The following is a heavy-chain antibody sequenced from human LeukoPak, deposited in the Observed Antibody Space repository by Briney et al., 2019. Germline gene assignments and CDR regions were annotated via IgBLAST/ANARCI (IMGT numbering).Heavy chain of an antibody. J-gene: IGHJ4*02. CDR2: LSYDGSKT. D-gene: IGHD5-18*01. CDR3: ARGRYNYGISFYFHY. Sequence: GRSLRLSCAGSGFTFSDYAMHRVRQAPGKGLEWVAVLSYDGSKTYYADSVKGRFTISRDNSKNTLYLQMNSLRAEDTAVYYCARGRYNYGISFYFHYWGQGTLVTVSS. V-gene: IGHV3-30-3*01. CDR1: GFTFSDYA.